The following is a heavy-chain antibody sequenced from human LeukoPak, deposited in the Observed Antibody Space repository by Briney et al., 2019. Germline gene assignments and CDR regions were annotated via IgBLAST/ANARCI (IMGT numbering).Heavy chain of an antibody. CDR1: GYSFTSYW. J-gene: IGHJ4*02. Sequence: PGESLKISCKGSGYSFTSYWIGWVRQMPGKGLEWTGIIYPGDSDTRYSPSFQGQVTISADKSISTAYLQWSSLKASDTAMYYCARRYCSSTSCYGGVDYWGQGTLVTVSS. D-gene: IGHD2-2*01. CDR3: ARRYCSSTSCYGGVDY. CDR2: IYPGDSDT. V-gene: IGHV5-51*01.